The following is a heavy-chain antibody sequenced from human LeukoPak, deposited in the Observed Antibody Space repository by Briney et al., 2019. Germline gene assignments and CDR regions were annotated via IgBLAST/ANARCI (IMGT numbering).Heavy chain of an antibody. D-gene: IGHD5-24*01. CDR2: IGISSGNT. CDR1: GFTFSHYS. V-gene: IGHV3-48*04. Sequence: GGSLRLSCVASGFTFSHYSMNWVRQAPGKGLEWISYIGISSGNTKYADSVKGRFTIFGDSAKKSLYLQMTRLRVEDTAVYYCARDYNYGFDNWGQGTLVTVSS. J-gene: IGHJ4*02. CDR3: ARDYNYGFDN.